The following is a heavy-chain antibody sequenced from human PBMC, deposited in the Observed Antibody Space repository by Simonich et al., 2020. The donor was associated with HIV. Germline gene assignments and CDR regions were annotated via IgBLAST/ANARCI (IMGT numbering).Heavy chain of an antibody. J-gene: IGHJ3*02. CDR2: IYYSGST. D-gene: IGHD6-19*01. V-gene: IGHV4-39*01. CDR1: GGSISSSSYY. Sequence: LLQESGPGLVKPSETLSLTCTVSGGSISSSSYYWGWIRQPPGKGLEWIGNIYYSGSTYYNPSLKSRVTISVDTSKNQFSRKLRSVTAADTAVHYCARRARTGIAVAGIYGRGAFDIWGQGTMVTVSS. CDR3: ARRARTGIAVAGIYGRGAFDI.